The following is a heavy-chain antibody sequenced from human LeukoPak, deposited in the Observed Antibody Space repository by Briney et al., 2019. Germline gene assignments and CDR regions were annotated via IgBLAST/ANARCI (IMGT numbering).Heavy chain of an antibody. J-gene: IGHJ5*02. CDR3: ARAAPTYSKLVRGWFDL. CDR1: GGSISSYY. Sequence: TSDTLSLTCTVSGGSISSYYWSWLRQPPGKGLEWIGYIYYSGSTNYNPSLKSRVTISVDTSKNQFSLKLSSVTAADTAVYYCARAAPTYSKLVRGWFDLWGQGTLVTVSS. CDR2: IYYSGST. V-gene: IGHV4-59*07. D-gene: IGHD3-10*01.